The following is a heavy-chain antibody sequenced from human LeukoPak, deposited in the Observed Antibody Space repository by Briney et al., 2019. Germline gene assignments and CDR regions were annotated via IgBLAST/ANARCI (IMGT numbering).Heavy chain of an antibody. CDR3: ARDRDMVRGVIDNY. J-gene: IGHJ4*02. Sequence: TSETLSLTCTVSGGSISRYYWSWIRQPAGKGLEWIGRIYTSGSTNYNPSLKSRVTMSVDTSKNQFSLKLSSVTAADTAVYYCARDRDMVRGVIDNYWGQGTLVTVSS. D-gene: IGHD3-10*01. V-gene: IGHV4-4*07. CDR1: GGSISRYY. CDR2: IYTSGST.